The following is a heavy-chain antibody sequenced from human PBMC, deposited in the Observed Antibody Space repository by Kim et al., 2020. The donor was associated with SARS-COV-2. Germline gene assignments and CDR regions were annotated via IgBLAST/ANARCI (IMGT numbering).Heavy chain of an antibody. J-gene: IGHJ5*02. CDR2: IIPIFGTA. CDR3: ARDLQINPNSGSYP. V-gene: IGHV1-69*13. CDR1: GGTFSSYA. Sequence: SVKVSCKASGGTFSSYAISWVRQAPGQGLEWMGGIIPIFGTANYAQKFQGRVTITADESTSTAYMELSSLRSEDTAVYYCARDLQINPNSGSYPWGQGTLVTVSS. D-gene: IGHD1-26*01.